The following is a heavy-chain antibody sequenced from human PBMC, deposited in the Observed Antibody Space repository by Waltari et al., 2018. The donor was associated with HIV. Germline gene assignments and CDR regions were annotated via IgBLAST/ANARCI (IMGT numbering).Heavy chain of an antibody. V-gene: IGHV1-69*08. CDR2: AIPMFGTA. CDR3: ASARETMGVDFDS. CDR1: GGALVSHS. D-gene: IGHD3-3*01. Sequence: QVHLVQSGAAVKKPGSSVKVSCKASGGALVSHSCNWVRQAPGQGLEWMGRAIPMFGTANYARKFQGRVTITADKSTTTAYMELNGLRIDDTAVYYCASARETMGVDFDSWGQGTLVTVS. J-gene: IGHJ5*01.